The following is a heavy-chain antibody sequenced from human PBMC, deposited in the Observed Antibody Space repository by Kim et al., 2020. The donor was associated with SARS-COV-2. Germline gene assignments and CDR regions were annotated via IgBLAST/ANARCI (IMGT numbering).Heavy chain of an antibody. D-gene: IGHD6-13*01. CDR3: ARDLEIGYRDPRPYGMDV. J-gene: IGHJ6*02. V-gene: IGHV3-11*06. Sequence: KGRFTISRDNAKNSLYLQMNSLRAEDTAVYYCARDLEIGYRDPRPYGMDVWGQGTTVTVSS.